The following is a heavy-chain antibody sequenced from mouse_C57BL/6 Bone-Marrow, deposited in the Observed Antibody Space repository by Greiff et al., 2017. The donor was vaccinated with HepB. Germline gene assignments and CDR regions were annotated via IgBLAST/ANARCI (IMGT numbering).Heavy chain of an antibody. J-gene: IGHJ1*03. CDR1: GYTFTDYY. D-gene: IGHD1-1*01. V-gene: IGHV1-19*01. Sequence: EVKLMESGPVLVKPGASVKMSCKASGYTFTDYYMNWVKQSHGKSLEWIGVINPYNGGTSYNQKFKGKATLTVDKSSSTAYMELNSLTSEDSAVYYCARDYYGPYVWGTGTTVTVSS. CDR3: ARDYYGPYV. CDR2: INPYNGGT.